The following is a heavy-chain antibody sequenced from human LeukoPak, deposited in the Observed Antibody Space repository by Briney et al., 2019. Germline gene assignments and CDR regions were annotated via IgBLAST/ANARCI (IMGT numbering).Heavy chain of an antibody. CDR2: VNGGGSST. D-gene: IGHD3-3*01. Sequence: GGSLRLSCAASGFTFSGSAMNWVRQAPANGLEWVSSVNGGGSSTYYADSVKGRFTISRDNSKNTLYLQMNSLRVEDTAVYYCAKSSTAFWSGTDWFDPWGQGTLVTVSS. CDR1: GFTFSGSA. V-gene: IGHV3-23*01. CDR3: AKSSTAFWSGTDWFDP. J-gene: IGHJ5*02.